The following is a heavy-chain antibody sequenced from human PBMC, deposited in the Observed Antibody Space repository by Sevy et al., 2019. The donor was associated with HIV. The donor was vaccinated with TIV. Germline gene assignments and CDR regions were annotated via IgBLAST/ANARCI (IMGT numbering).Heavy chain of an antibody. CDR1: GFSLSTSGVG. CDR3: AQVDYGDYVCWFDP. CDR2: IYWDDNK. J-gene: IGHJ5*02. Sequence: SGPTLVKPTQTLTLTCIFSGFSLSTSGVGVGWIRQPPGKALEWLAVIYWDDNKRYSPSLQSRLTITKDTSKNQVVLTMNNMDPVDTATYYCAQVDYGDYVCWFDPWGQGNLVTVSS. V-gene: IGHV2-5*02. D-gene: IGHD4-17*01.